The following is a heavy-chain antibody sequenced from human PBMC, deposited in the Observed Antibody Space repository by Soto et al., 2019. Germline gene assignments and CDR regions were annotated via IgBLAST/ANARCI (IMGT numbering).Heavy chain of an antibody. J-gene: IGHJ6*02. CDR1: GDSIIGTGW. V-gene: IGHV4-4*02. D-gene: IGHD3-22*01. Sequence: QVQLQESGPGLVRPSGTLSLTCGVSGDSIIGTGWWSWVRQSPGKGLDWIGEVYHSGATNYNPSLKSRVTISVDTSRNQLSLNLGSVTAADTAVYYCVRNGYYSLDVWGQGTTVTVSS. CDR3: VRNGYYSLDV. CDR2: VYHSGAT.